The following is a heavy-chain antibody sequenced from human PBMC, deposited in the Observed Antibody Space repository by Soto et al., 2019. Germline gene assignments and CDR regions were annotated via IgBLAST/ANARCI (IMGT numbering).Heavy chain of an antibody. D-gene: IGHD3-22*01. Sequence: EVQLVESGGGLVKPGGSLSLSCAASGFTFSSYSMNWVRQAPGKGLEWGSSISSSSSYIYYADSVKGRFTISRDNAKNSLYLQMNSLRAEDTAVYYCARDHYYDGLRYFDLWGRGTLVTVSS. CDR3: ARDHYYDGLRYFDL. V-gene: IGHV3-21*01. CDR2: ISSSSSYI. CDR1: GFTFSSYS. J-gene: IGHJ2*01.